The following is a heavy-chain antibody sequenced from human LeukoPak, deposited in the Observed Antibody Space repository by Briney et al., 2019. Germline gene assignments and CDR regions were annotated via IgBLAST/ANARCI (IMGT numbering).Heavy chain of an antibody. CDR2: ISNSGSTK. CDR3: AAVIDY. V-gene: IGHV3-48*03. Sequence: GGSLRLSCAASGFTFSSYEMNWVRQAPGKGLEWISYISNSGSTKYYADSVKGRFTISRDNAKNSLYLQMNSLRAEDTAVYYCAAVIDYWGQGTLVTVSS. J-gene: IGHJ4*02. CDR1: GFTFSSYE.